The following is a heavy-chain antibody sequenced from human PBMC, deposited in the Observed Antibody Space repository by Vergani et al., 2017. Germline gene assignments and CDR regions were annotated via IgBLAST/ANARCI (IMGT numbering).Heavy chain of an antibody. D-gene: IGHD6-6*01. V-gene: IGHV5-51*03. J-gene: IGHJ4*02. CDR3: ARTYSSSSLGVDY. CDR1: GYSFTSYW. Sequence: EVQLVPSGAEVKTPGESLKISCKGSGYSFTSYWIGWVRQMPGKGLEWMGIIYPGDSDTRYSPSFQGQVTISADKSISTAYLQWSSLKASDTAMYYCARTYSSSSLGVDYWGQGTLVTVSS. CDR2: IYPGDSDT.